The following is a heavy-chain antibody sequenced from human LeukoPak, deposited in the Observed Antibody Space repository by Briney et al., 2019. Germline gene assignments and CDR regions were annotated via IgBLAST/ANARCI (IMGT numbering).Heavy chain of an antibody. D-gene: IGHD2-2*03. CDR3: ARGDGYCSSASRSGN. CDR1: GFTLNTYG. CDR2: IRFDGSNK. J-gene: IGHJ4*02. V-gene: IGHV3-30*02. Sequence: GGSLRLSCAASGFTLNTYGMHWVRQAPGKGLEWVAFIRFDGSNKYYADSVKGRFTTSRDNSKNTLYLQMKSLRPEDTAVYYCARGDGYCSSASRSGNWGQGTLVTVSS.